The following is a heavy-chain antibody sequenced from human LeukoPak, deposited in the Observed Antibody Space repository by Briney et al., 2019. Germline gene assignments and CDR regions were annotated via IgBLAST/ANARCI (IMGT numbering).Heavy chain of an antibody. Sequence: SETLSLTCNVSGCSINRYYWNWIRQPPGKGLEWIGYIVYTGTTHYNPSLRSRVSMSIDTSTNHFSLSLTSVTAADTAVYYCARVDLEPTKRWFDPWGQGALVTVSS. CDR2: IVYTGTT. V-gene: IGHV4-59*01. J-gene: IGHJ5*02. CDR3: ARVDLEPTKRWFDP. CDR1: GCSINRYY. D-gene: IGHD1-14*01.